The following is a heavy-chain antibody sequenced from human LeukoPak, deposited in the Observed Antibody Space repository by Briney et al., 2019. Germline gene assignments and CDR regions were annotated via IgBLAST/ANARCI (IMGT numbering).Heavy chain of an antibody. Sequence: PSETLSLTCTVSGGSISSGGYYWSWIRQHPGKGLGWIGYIYYSGSTYYNPSLKSRVTISVDTSKNQFSLKLSSVTAADTAVYYCARDPVTGYYDSSGYYRGDYWGQGTLVTVSS. D-gene: IGHD3-22*01. V-gene: IGHV4-31*03. CDR1: GGSISSGGYY. CDR2: IYYSGST. CDR3: ARDPVTGYYDSSGYYRGDY. J-gene: IGHJ4*02.